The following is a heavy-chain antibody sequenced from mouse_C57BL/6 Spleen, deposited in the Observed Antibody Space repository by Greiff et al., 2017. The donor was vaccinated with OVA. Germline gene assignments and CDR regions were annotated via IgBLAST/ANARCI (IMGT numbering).Heavy chain of an antibody. CDR3: ARGSYCGSSFCFDY. CDR2: INPNNGGT. CDR1: GYTFTDYY. V-gene: IGHV1-22*01. D-gene: IGHD1-1*01. J-gene: IGHJ2*01. Sequence: VQLQQSGPELVKPGASVKMSCKASGYTFTDYYMHWVKQSHGKSLEWIGYINPNNGGTSYNQKFKGKATLTVNKSSSTAYMELRSLTSEYSAVYYCARGSYCGSSFCFDYWGQGTTLTVSS.